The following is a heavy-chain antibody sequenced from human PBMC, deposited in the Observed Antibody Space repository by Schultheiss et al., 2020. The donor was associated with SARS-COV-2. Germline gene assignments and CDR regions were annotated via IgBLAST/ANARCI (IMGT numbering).Heavy chain of an antibody. CDR1: GFTFSSYA. Sequence: GGSLRLSCAASGFTFSSYAMHWVRQAPGKGLEWVAVISYDGSNKYYADSVKGRFTISRDNSKSTLFLQMNSLRAEDTAVYFCAKVWHQWLDEYYFDYWGQGTLVTVSS. CDR2: ISYDGSNK. J-gene: IGHJ4*02. D-gene: IGHD6-19*01. V-gene: IGHV3-30*04. CDR3: AKVWHQWLDEYYFDY.